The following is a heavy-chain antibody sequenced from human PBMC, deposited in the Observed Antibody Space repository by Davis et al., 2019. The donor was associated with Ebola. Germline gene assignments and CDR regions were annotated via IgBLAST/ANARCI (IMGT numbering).Heavy chain of an antibody. D-gene: IGHD1-26*01. CDR3: AKDLTLKWELLYYYGMDV. CDR2: IWYDGTKQ. CDR1: GFSFSAFG. V-gene: IGHV3-33*06. J-gene: IGHJ6*02. Sequence: GGSLRLSCAASGFSFSAFGMHWVRQAPGKGLEWVALIWYDGTKQYYADSVNGRFTISRDNSKNTLYLQMNSLRAEDTAVYYCAKDLTLKWELLYYYGMDVWGQGTTVTVSS.